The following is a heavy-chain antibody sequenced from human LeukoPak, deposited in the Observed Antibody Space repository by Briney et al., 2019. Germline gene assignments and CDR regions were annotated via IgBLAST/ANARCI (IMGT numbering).Heavy chain of an antibody. Sequence: GASVKVSCKASGYTFTGHYMHWVRRAPGQGLEWMGWINPNSGGTKYAQKFQGRVTLTRDTSISTAYMELSRLRCDDTAVYYCARSYDFWSGPPFDPWGQGTLVTVSS. CDR1: GYTFTGHY. J-gene: IGHJ5*02. CDR2: INPNSGGT. D-gene: IGHD3-3*01. CDR3: ARSYDFWSGPPFDP. V-gene: IGHV1-2*02.